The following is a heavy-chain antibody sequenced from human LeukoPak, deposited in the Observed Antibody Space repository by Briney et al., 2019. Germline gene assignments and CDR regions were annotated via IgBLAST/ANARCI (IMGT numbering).Heavy chain of an antibody. J-gene: IGHJ6*03. V-gene: IGHV3-9*03. CDR3: AKASGSYHYYYIDV. CDR2: ISWNSGNI. CDR1: GFTFDDYA. Sequence: TGRSLRLSCAASGFTFDDYAMHWVRQAPGKGLEWVSGISWNSGNIDYADSVKGRFTISRDNAKNSLYLQMNSLRAEDMALYYCAKASGSYHYYYIDVWGKGTTVTVSS. D-gene: IGHD3-16*02.